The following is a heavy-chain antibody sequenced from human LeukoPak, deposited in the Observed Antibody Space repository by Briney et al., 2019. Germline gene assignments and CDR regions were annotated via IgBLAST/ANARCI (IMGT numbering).Heavy chain of an antibody. V-gene: IGHV4-59*08. Sequence: SETLSLTCTVSGDSTSNFYWNWIRQSPGKGLEWIGNIHYSGSTNYNPSLKSRVTMSVDTSKNQFSLKLSSVTAADTAVYYCARSGSYHHNYFDYWGQGTLVTVSS. J-gene: IGHJ4*02. CDR2: IHYSGST. D-gene: IGHD1-26*01. CDR3: ARSGSYHHNYFDY. CDR1: GDSTSNFY.